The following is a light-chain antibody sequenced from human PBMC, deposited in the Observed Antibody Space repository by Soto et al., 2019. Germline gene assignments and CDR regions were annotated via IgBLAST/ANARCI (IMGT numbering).Light chain of an antibody. CDR3: QQYNNWPLT. CDR1: QSVSSN. J-gene: IGKJ4*01. CDR2: GAS. Sequence: EIVMTQSPATLSVSPGERATISCRASQSVSSNLAWYQHKPGQAPRLLIYGASTRATGIPARFSASGSGTEFTLTISSLQSEDFAVYYCQQYNNWPLTFGGGTKVEIK. V-gene: IGKV3-15*01.